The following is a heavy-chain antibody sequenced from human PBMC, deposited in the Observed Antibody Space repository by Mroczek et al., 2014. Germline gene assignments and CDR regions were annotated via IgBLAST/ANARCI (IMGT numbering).Heavy chain of an antibody. V-gene: IGHV1-46*03. CDR1: GYTFTTYY. Sequence: GGKKPGASVKVSCKASGYTFTTYYMHWVRQAPGQGLEWMGIINPSGGSTSYAQKFQGRVTMTRDTSTSTVYMELSSLRSEDTAVYYCAREGVAYDSSGRLDYWGQGTLVTVSS. CDR3: AREGVAYDSSGRLDY. J-gene: IGHJ4*02. CDR2: INPSGGST. D-gene: IGHD3-22*01.